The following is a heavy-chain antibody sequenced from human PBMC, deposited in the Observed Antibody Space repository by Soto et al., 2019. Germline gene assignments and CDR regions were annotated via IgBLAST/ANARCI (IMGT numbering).Heavy chain of an antibody. CDR1: GGSISSGGYY. CDR2: IYYSGST. V-gene: IGHV4-31*03. Sequence: QVQLQESGPGLVKPSQTLSLTCTVSGGSISSGGYYWSWIRQHPGKGLEWIGYIYYSGSTYYNPSLKSRVTISVDTSKNQFYLKLSSVTAADTALYYCARVHMVRGAPNWFDPWGQGTLVTVSS. CDR3: ARVHMVRGAPNWFDP. D-gene: IGHD3-10*01. J-gene: IGHJ5*02.